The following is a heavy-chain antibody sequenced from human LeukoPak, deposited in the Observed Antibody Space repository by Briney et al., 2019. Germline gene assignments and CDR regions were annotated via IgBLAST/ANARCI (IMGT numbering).Heavy chain of an antibody. CDR3: ARRLWSRGLFDY. CDR1: GGSISSGGYY. D-gene: IGHD5-18*01. J-gene: IGHJ4*02. Sequence: SQTLSLTCTVSGGSISSGGYYWSWIRQHPGKGLKWIGYIYYSGSTYYNPSLKSRVTISVDTSKSQFSLKLSSVTAADTAVYYCARRLWSRGLFDYWGQGTLVTVSS. CDR2: IYYSGST. V-gene: IGHV4-31*03.